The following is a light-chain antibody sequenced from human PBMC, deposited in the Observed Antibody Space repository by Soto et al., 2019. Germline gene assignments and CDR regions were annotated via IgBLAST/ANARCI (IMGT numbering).Light chain of an antibody. CDR2: GAS. CDR3: QQYSMAPLT. Sequence: IVLTHTKVTLSLSPGERASPSCRPSQTVSDNYLAWYQQKPGQAPRLVIFGASSRATGIPDRFSGSGSGTDFTLTISRLEPEDFAVYYCQQYSMAPLTFGVGTKVDIK. J-gene: IGKJ4*02. V-gene: IGKV3-20*01. CDR1: QTVSDNY.